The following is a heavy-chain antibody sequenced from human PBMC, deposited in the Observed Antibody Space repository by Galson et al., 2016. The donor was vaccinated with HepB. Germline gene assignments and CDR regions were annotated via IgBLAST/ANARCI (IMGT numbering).Heavy chain of an antibody. V-gene: IGHV1-69*13. J-gene: IGHJ6*02. CDR2: IIPIFGTA. CDR1: GGTFNSYA. D-gene: IGHD5-24*01. Sequence: SVKVSCKAPGGTFNSYALSWVRQAPGQGLEWMGEIIPIFGTANYAQRFQGRVTITADESTSTAYMGLSSLRSEDTAVYYCGKVEDGYNRHYYYGMDVWGQGATVTFSS. CDR3: GKVEDGYNRHYYYGMDV.